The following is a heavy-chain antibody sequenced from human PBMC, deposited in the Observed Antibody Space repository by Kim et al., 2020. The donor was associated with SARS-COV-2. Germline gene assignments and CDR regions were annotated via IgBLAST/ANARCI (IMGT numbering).Heavy chain of an antibody. Sequence: PSSQGQVTISADKSISTAYLQWSSLKASDTAMYYCARQSSLAAAGVAFDIWGQGTMVTVSS. D-gene: IGHD6-13*01. V-gene: IGHV5-51*01. CDR3: ARQSSLAAAGVAFDI. J-gene: IGHJ3*02.